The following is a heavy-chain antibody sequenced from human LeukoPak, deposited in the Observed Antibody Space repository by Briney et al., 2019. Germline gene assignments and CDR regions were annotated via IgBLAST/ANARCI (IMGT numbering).Heavy chain of an antibody. Sequence: SETLSLTCTVSGGSISSYNWSWIRQPAGKGLEWIGRIYTSGSTKYNPSLKRRVTMSVDTSKNQFSLNLMSVTASDTAAYYCARGANWNDYWGQGTLVTVSS. D-gene: IGHD1-20*01. J-gene: IGHJ4*02. CDR1: GGSISSYN. CDR3: ARGANWNDY. CDR2: IYTSGST. V-gene: IGHV4-4*07.